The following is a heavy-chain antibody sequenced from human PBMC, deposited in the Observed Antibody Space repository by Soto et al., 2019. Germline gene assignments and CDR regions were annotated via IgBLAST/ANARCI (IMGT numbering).Heavy chain of an antibody. J-gene: IGHJ4*02. Sequence: GGSLRLSCAASGFTVSSKYMSWVRQAPGKGLEWVSLIQSGGPTYYADSVKGRFTISRDNSKNTLHLQMNSLRAEDTAVYYCAKDGLPSWNFQAPQDYWGQGTLVTVSS. D-gene: IGHD1-7*01. V-gene: IGHV3-66*01. CDR2: IQSGGPT. CDR3: AKDGLPSWNFQAPQDY. CDR1: GFTVSSKY.